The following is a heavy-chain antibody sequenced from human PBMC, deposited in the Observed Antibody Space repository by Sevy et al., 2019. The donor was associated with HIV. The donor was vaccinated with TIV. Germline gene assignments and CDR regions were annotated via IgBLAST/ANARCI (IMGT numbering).Heavy chain of an antibody. J-gene: IGHJ6*02. D-gene: IGHD3-3*01. Sequence: GGSLRLSCAASGFTFSSYSMNWVRQAPGKGLEWVSSISSSSNYIYYADSVKGRFTISRDNAKNSLYLQTNSLRAEDTAVYYCARGEVNYDSLIPIRTEGGYYYGMDVWGQGTTVTVSS. CDR2: ISSSSNYI. CDR1: GFTFSSYS. CDR3: ARGEVNYDSLIPIRTEGGYYYGMDV. V-gene: IGHV3-21*01.